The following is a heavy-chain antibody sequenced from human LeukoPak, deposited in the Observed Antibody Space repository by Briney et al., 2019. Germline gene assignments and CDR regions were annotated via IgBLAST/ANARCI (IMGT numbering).Heavy chain of an antibody. D-gene: IGHD3-10*01. CDR2: INPNSGGT. CDR1: GYTFTGYY. CDR3: ARVADRITMVRGVQNWFDP. V-gene: IGHV1-2*02. J-gene: IGHJ5*02. Sequence: GASVKVSCKASGYTFTGYYMHWVRQAPGQGLEWMGWINPNSGGTNYAQKFQGRVTMTRDTSISTAYMGLSRLRSDDTAVYYCARVADRITMVRGVQNWFDPWGQGTLVTVSS.